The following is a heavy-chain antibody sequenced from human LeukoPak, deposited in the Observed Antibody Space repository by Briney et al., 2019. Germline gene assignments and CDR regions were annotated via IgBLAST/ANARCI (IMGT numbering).Heavy chain of an antibody. CDR1: GYTFTSNY. CDR2: ISPSGGST. D-gene: IGHD3-3*01. Sequence: ASVKVSCKAFGYTFTSNYMHWVRQAPGQGPEWMGVISPSGGSTTYAQKFQGRVTLTRDMSTSTDYLELSSLRSEDTAVYYCARVAFGVTDPWGQGTLVTVAS. CDR3: ARVAFGVTDP. J-gene: IGHJ5*02. V-gene: IGHV1-46*01.